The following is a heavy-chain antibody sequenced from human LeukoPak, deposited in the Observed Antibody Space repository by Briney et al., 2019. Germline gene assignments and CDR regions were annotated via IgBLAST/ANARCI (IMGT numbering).Heavy chain of an antibody. D-gene: IGHD5-24*01. Sequence: GGSLRLSCAASGFTFSSYGMHWVRQAPGKGLEWVAFIRYDGTNKYYADSVKGRFTISRDNSKNTLYLQMNSLRAEDTAVYYCALRGLQTSYYFDYWGQGTLVTVSS. CDR2: IRYDGTNK. J-gene: IGHJ4*02. CDR3: ALRGLQTSYYFDY. V-gene: IGHV3-30*02. CDR1: GFTFSSYG.